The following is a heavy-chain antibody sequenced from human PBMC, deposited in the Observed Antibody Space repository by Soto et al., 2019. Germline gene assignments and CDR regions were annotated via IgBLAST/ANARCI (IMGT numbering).Heavy chain of an antibody. V-gene: IGHV1-69*13. Sequence: SVKVSCKSSGGTFSSYAISWVRQAPGQGLEWMGGIIPIFGTANYAQKFQGRVTITADESANTAYMELSSLRSEDTAVYYCARSNAVAEVYGMDVWGQGNTVTVSS. CDR3: ARSNAVAEVYGMDV. CDR2: IIPIFGTA. D-gene: IGHD6-19*01. J-gene: IGHJ6*02. CDR1: GGTFSSYA.